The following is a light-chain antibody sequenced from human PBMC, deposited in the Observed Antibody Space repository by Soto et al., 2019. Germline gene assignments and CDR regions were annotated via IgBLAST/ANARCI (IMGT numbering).Light chain of an antibody. CDR1: RSNIGGNF. V-gene: IGLV1-44*01. J-gene: IGLJ2*01. CDR3: ATLDDSLNVL. CDR2: NYD. Sequence: QSVLTQPPSASGTPGQRVTISCSGSRSNIGGNFVNWYQQFPGSAPKLLIYNYDQRPSGVPDRFSASKSGTSASLAISGLQSEDEADYYCATLDDSLNVLFGGGTKLTVL.